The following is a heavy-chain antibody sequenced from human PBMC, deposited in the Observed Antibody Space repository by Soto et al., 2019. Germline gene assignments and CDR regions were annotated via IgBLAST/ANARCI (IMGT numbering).Heavy chain of an antibody. V-gene: IGHV3-48*02. CDR2: ISSSSSTI. J-gene: IGHJ6*02. D-gene: IGHD2-2*02. Sequence: EVQLVESGGGLVQPGGSLRLSCAASGFTFSSYSMNWVRQAPGKGLESVSYISSSSSTIYYADSVKGRFTISRDNAKNSLYLQMNSLRDEDTAVYYCARRCSSTSCYTKNYYYYYGMDVWGQGTTVSVSS. CDR1: GFTFSSYS. CDR3: ARRCSSTSCYTKNYYYYYGMDV.